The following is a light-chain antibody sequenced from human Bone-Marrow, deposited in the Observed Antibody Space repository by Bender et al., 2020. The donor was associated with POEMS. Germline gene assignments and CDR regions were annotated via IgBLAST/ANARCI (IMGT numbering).Light chain of an antibody. Sequence: SYVLTQPPSVSVAPGQTARISCGGNNIGSEGVHWFQQRPGQAPVVVIYEDSERPSGIPERFSGSSSGTTVTLTISGAQVEDEADYYCYSAAENNGVFGGGTKLTVL. CDR1: NIGSEG. CDR2: EDS. J-gene: IGLJ3*02. CDR3: YSAAENNGV. V-gene: IGLV3-27*01.